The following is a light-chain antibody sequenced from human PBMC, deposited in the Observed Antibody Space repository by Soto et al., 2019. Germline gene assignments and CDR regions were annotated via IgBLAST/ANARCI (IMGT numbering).Light chain of an antibody. V-gene: IGLV2-14*01. CDR2: EVS. Sequence: QSALTQPASVSGSPGQSITISCTGTSSDVGGYNYVSWYQQHPDKAPKLMIYEVSNRPSGVSNRFSGSKSCNTASLTISGLQAEDEADYYCSSYTSSSTSVFGGGTKVTVL. CDR1: SSDVGGYNY. CDR3: SSYTSSSTSV. J-gene: IGLJ3*02.